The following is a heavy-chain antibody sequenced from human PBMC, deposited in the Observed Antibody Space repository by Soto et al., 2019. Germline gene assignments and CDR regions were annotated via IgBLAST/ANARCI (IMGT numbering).Heavy chain of an antibody. J-gene: IGHJ5*02. CDR2: IYHIGTT. Sequence: VQLQQSGPGLVKPSGTLSLPCAAYGGSVSSSNWWSWVRQSPGTGLEWIGDIYHIGTTNYNPSLRGRVSISVDKSNNQFSLTLKDVSAADTAVYYCATLPPRIEGTVLPIPTWGQGTMVTFSS. CDR1: GGSVSSSNW. D-gene: IGHD2-2*02. CDR3: ATLPPRIEGTVLPIPT. V-gene: IGHV4-4*02.